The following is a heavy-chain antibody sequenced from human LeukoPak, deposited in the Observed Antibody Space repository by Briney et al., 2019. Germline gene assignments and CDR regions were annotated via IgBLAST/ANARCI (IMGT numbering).Heavy chain of an antibody. J-gene: IGHJ4*02. CDR2: ITSSGAT. D-gene: IGHD1-26*01. CDR3: ANGRSESYHY. V-gene: IGHV3-23*01. Sequence: PGASLRLSCAASGFTFSKYGAWVRQAPGKGLEWVSAITSSGATHYADSVKGRFTISGDNSKNTLYLQMNSLGAEDTAVYYCANGRSESYHYWGQGTLITVSS. CDR1: GFTFSKYG.